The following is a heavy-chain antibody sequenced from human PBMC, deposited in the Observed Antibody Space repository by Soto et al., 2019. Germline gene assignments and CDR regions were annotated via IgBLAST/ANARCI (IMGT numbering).Heavy chain of an antibody. V-gene: IGHV1-18*04. CDR1: GYTFTTYG. J-gene: IGHJ6*02. CDR3: ARDGERDTGLNFYYYLHGMDA. Sequence: ASGKVSCKGSGYTFTTYGVSWVRQAPGQGLEWMGWISPYNGTTKYAEKFQGEMTMTTDTATSTAYMDLRSLRSDDTAVYYCARDGERDTGLNFYYYLHGMDAWGQGTRVTVSS. CDR2: ISPYNGTT. D-gene: IGHD1-1*01.